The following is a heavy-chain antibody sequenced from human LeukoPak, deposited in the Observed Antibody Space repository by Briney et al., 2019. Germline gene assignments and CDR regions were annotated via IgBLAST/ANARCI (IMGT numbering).Heavy chain of an antibody. CDR2: IWYDGNNK. V-gene: IGHV3-33*01. J-gene: IGHJ3*02. CDR1: GFTFSNYG. Sequence: GRTLRLSCAASGFTFSNYGMHWVRQAPGKGLEWVAVIWYDGNNKDYADSVKGRFTISRDNSKRTMYLRMSTLRDEDTAVYYCARDRGHSLRSAFDIWGQGTMVTVSS. CDR3: ARDRGHSLRSAFDI.